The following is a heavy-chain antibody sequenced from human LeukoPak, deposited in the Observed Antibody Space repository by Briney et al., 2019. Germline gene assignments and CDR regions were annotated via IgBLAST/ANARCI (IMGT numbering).Heavy chain of an antibody. CDR3: ARGPPRWIQLWLRFDY. V-gene: IGHV4-34*01. CDR1: GEPFSGYY. Sequence: SETLSLTCAVYGEPFSGYYWDWFRQPPGKGLEWIGEINHSGSTNYNPPLKSRVTISVDTSKNQFSLKLSSVTAADTAVYYCARGPPRWIQLWLRFDYWGQGTLVTVSS. D-gene: IGHD5-18*01. J-gene: IGHJ4*02. CDR2: INHSGST.